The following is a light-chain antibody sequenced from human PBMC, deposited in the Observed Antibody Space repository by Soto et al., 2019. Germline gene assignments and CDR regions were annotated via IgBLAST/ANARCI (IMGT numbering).Light chain of an antibody. CDR1: QSVSST. J-gene: IGKJ1*01. CDR3: QQYYSWPRT. Sequence: EILMTQSASTLSVSAGERATLSCGASQSVSSTLAWYQQKPGQAPRLLIYGASTRATDIPARFSGSGSGTEFTLTISSLQSEDFAVYYCQQYYSWPRTFGQGTKV. CDR2: GAS. V-gene: IGKV3-15*01.